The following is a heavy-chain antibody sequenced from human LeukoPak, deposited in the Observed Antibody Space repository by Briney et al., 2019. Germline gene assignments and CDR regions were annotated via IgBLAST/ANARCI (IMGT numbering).Heavy chain of an antibody. V-gene: IGHV1-69*06. Sequence: SVKASCKASGGTFSSYAISWVRQAPGQGLEWMGGIIPIFGTANYAQKFQGRVTITADKSTSTAYMELSSPRSEDTAVYYCARAGLYSSSWYSAFFDYWGQGTLVTVSS. CDR1: GGTFSSYA. CDR2: IIPIFGTA. CDR3: ARAGLYSSSWYSAFFDY. J-gene: IGHJ4*02. D-gene: IGHD6-13*01.